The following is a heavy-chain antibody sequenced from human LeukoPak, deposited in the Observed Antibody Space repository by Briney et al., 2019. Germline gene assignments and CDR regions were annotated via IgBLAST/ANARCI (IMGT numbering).Heavy chain of an antibody. V-gene: IGHV4-61*05. CDR2: IYYSGST. CDR1: GGSITTSNYY. CDR3: ARGGYYGSGNDFRFDP. J-gene: IGHJ5*02. D-gene: IGHD3-10*01. Sequence: SETLSLTCTVSGGSITTSNYYWGWIRQPPGKGLEWIGYIYYSGSTNYKPSLKSRVTISVDTSKNQFSLKLSSVTAADTAVYYCARGGYYGSGNDFRFDPWGQGTLVTVSS.